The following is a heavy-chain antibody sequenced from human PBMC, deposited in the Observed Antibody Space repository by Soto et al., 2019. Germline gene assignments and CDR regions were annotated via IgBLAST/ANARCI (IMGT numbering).Heavy chain of an antibody. CDR1: GGTFSSYA. V-gene: IGHV1-69*13. J-gene: IGHJ6*02. CDR2: IIPIFGTA. CDR3: ASLSQTAMVPQPPYYGMEG. D-gene: IGHD5-18*01. Sequence: SVKVSCKASGGTFSSYAISWVRQAPGQGLEWMGGIIPIFGTANYAQKFQGRVTITADESTSTAYMELSSLRSEDTAVYYCASLSQTAMVPQPPYYGMEGWGQGTTVSVYS.